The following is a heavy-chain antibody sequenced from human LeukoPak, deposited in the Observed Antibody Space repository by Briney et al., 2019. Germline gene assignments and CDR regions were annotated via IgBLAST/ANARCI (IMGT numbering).Heavy chain of an antibody. CDR3: AKDRELPSITIFGVVTSYYFDY. J-gene: IGHJ4*02. Sequence: PGGSLRLSCAASGFTFSSYGMHWVRQAPGKGLEWVAFIRYDGSNKYYADSVKGRFTISRDNSKNTLYLQMNSLRAEDTAVYYCAKDRELPSITIFGVVTSYYFDYWGQGTLVTVSP. D-gene: IGHD3-3*01. CDR1: GFTFSSYG. V-gene: IGHV3-30*02. CDR2: IRYDGSNK.